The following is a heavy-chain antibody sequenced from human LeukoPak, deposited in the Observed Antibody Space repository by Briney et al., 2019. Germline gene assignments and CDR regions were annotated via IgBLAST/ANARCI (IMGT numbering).Heavy chain of an antibody. CDR2: INHSGST. D-gene: IGHD1-26*01. CDR1: GGSFSGYC. Sequence: SETLSLTCAVYGGSFSGYCWSWIRQPPGKGLEWIGEINHSGSTNYNPSLKSRVTISVDTSKNQFSLKLSSVTAADTAVYYCASRSRSHGDYFDYWGQGTLVTVSS. CDR3: ASRSRSHGDYFDY. V-gene: IGHV4-34*01. J-gene: IGHJ4*02.